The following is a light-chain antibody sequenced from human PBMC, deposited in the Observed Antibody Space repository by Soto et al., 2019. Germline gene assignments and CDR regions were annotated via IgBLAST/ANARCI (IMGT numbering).Light chain of an antibody. CDR1: QSVSSSY. CDR2: GAS. J-gene: IGKJ5*01. CDR3: QQYSSSPPRIT. V-gene: IGKV3-20*01. Sequence: EIVLTQSPGTLSLSPVERATLSCMASQSVSSSYLAWYQQKPGQAPRLLIYGASSRATGIPDRFSGSGSGTDFTLTISRLEPEDFAVYYCQQYSSSPPRITFGQGTRLEI.